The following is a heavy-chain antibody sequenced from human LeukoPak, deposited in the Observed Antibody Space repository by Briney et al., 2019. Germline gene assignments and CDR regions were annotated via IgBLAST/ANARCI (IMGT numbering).Heavy chain of an antibody. CDR1: GASLSSYY. CDR2: IYTSGST. Sequence: PSETLSLTCTVSGASLSSYYWNWSRQPAGKGLEWIGRIYTSGSTNCNPSLKSRVTISVDTSKNQFSLKLSSVTAADTAVYYCARGKWLRPNWFDPWGQGTLVTVSS. D-gene: IGHD5-12*01. J-gene: IGHJ5*02. V-gene: IGHV4-4*07. CDR3: ARGKWLRPNWFDP.